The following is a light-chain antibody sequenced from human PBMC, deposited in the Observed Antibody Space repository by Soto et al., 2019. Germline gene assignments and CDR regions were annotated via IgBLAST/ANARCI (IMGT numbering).Light chain of an antibody. CDR3: QQYGRSLPIT. CDR2: GAS. V-gene: IGKV3-20*01. J-gene: IGKJ5*01. CDR1: HIVSSSY. Sequence: EIVMTQSPATLSVSPGERATLSCRSSHIVSSSYLAWYQQKPGQAPRLLIYGASSRATGIPDRFSGSGSGTDFTLTISRLEPEDFAVYYCQQYGRSLPITFGQGTRLETK.